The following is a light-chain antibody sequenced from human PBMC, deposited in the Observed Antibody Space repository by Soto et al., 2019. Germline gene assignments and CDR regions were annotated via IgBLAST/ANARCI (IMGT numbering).Light chain of an antibody. CDR2: YNN. CDR3: AAWDDTLKRYV. CDR1: NSNIASNT. J-gene: IGLJ1*01. V-gene: IGLV1-44*01. Sequence: QSVLTQPPSASDTPGQTVSISCSGSNSNIASNTVNWYQHLPGTAPKLLIYYNNQRASGVPDRFSGSKSGTSASLAISGLQSEDESDYYCAAWDDTLKRYVFGTGTKVTVL.